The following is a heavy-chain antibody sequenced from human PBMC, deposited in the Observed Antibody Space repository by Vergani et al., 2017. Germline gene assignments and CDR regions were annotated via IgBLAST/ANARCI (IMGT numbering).Heavy chain of an antibody. D-gene: IGHD6-25*01. J-gene: IGHJ6*03. Sequence: QVQLQESGPGVVKPSQTLSLTCAVSGGSISSGDHCWTWIRQRPGKGLEWIGYIFYSGTTYDKPSLRSRLTISVDTSQNQFSLKLRSVTAADTAVYYCAGVDTQVPATSHFYYMDVWGKGTTVVVSS. V-gene: IGHV4-31*11. CDR2: IFYSGTT. CDR1: GGSISSGDHC. CDR3: AGVDTQVPATSHFYYMDV.